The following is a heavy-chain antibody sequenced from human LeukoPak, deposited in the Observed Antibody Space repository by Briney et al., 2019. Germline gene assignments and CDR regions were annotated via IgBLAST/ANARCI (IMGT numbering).Heavy chain of an antibody. CDR1: GFTFGSYW. D-gene: IGHD6-6*01. J-gene: IGHJ4*02. V-gene: IGHV5-51*01. CDR2: IYPGDSDT. CDR3: ARSAAARRGLYFDC. Sequence: RGESLKISCKGSGFTFGSYWIGWVRQMPGKGLEWMGIIYPGDSDTRYSPSFQGQVTISADNSITTAYLQWSSLKASDTAMYYCARSAAARRGLYFDCWGQGTLVTISS.